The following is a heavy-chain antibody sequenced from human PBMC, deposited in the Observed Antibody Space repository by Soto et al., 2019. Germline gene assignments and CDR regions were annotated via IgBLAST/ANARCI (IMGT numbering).Heavy chain of an antibody. CDR2: INHSAST. Sequence: QVQLQQWGAGRLKPSETLSLTCAVYGGSFSGYYWSWIRQPPGKGLEWIGEINHSASTNYNPSLKSRVTISVDTAKTQFSLKLSSVTAADTAVYYCARGRRITISPRYGMDVWGQGTTVTVSS. CDR1: GGSFSGYY. V-gene: IGHV4-34*01. CDR3: ARGRRITISPRYGMDV. J-gene: IGHJ6*02. D-gene: IGHD3-9*01.